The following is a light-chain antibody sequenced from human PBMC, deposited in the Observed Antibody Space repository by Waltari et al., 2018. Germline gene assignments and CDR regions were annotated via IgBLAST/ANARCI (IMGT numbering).Light chain of an antibody. V-gene: IGLV2-14*01. J-gene: IGLJ3*02. CDR2: DVS. CDR3: SSYTSSSSWV. CDR1: SSDGGGYNY. Sequence: QSALTQPASVSGSPGQSITISCPGTSSDGGGYNYVSWYQQHPGKAPKLMIYDVSKRPSGVSNRFSDSKSGNTASLTISGLQAEDEADYYCSSYTSSSSWVFGGGTKLTVL.